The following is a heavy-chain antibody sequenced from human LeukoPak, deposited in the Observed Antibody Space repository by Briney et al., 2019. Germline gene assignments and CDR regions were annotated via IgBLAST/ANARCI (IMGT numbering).Heavy chain of an antibody. CDR2: ISSNGGST. V-gene: IGHV3-64*01. CDR3: ARGAHPVY. Sequence: GGSLRLSCAASGITFSSYAMHWVRQAPGKGLEYVSAISSNGGSTYYANSVKGRFTISRDNSKNTLYLQMGSLRAEDMAVYYCARGAHPVYWGQGTLVTVSS. D-gene: IGHD3-16*01. CDR1: GITFSSYA. J-gene: IGHJ4*02.